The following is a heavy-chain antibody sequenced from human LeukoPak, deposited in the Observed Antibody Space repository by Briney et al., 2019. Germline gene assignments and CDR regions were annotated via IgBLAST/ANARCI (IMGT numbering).Heavy chain of an antibody. Sequence: GGSLRLSCAASGFTFSSYAMSWVRQAPGKGLEWVSAISGSGGSTYYADSVKGRFTISRDNSKNTLYLQMNSLRAEDTAVYYCAKGSSSGWPSRDYFNYWGQGTLVTVSS. V-gene: IGHV3-23*01. D-gene: IGHD6-19*01. CDR1: GFTFSSYA. CDR2: ISGSGGST. J-gene: IGHJ4*02. CDR3: AKGSSSGWPSRDYFNY.